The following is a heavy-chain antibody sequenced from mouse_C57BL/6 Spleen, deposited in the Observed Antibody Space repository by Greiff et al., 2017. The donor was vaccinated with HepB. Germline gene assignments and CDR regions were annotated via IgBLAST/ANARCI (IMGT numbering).Heavy chain of an antibody. J-gene: IGHJ3*01. Sequence: QVTLKESGPGILQSSQTLSLTCSFSGFSLSTSGMGVSWIRQPSGKGLEWLAHIYWDDDKRYNPSLKSRLTISKDTSRNQVFLKITSVDTADTATYYCAHDYDGGAWFAYWGQGTLVTVSA. CDR1: GFSLSTSGMG. D-gene: IGHD2-4*01. CDR2: IYWDDDK. CDR3: AHDYDGGAWFAY. V-gene: IGHV8-12*01.